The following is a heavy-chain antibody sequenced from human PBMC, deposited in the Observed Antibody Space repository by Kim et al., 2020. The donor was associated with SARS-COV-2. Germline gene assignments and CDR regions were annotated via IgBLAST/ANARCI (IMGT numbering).Heavy chain of an antibody. CDR1: GYTLTELS. CDR3: ATLDSSGYYKEYYFDY. D-gene: IGHD3-22*01. V-gene: IGHV1-24*01. Sequence: ASVKVSCKVSGYTLTELSMHWVRQAPGKGLEWMGGFAPEDGETIYAQKFQGRVTMTEDTSTDTAYMELSSLRSEDTAVYYCATLDSSGYYKEYYFDYWGQGTLVTVSS. J-gene: IGHJ4*02. CDR2: FAPEDGET.